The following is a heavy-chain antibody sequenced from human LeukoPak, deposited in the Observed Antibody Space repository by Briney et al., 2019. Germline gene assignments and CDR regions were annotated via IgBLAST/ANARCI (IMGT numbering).Heavy chain of an antibody. CDR3: AKDRRPIAVAQLDY. CDR2: IKKDGSEK. V-gene: IGHV3-7*01. D-gene: IGHD6-19*01. J-gene: IGHJ4*02. CDR1: GFTFSNYW. Sequence: GGSLRLSCAASGFTFSNYWMSWVRQAPGKGLEWVANIKKDGSEKYYLDSVKGRFIISRDNAKNSLYLQMNSLRAEDTAVYYCAKDRRPIAVAQLDYWGQGTLVTVSS.